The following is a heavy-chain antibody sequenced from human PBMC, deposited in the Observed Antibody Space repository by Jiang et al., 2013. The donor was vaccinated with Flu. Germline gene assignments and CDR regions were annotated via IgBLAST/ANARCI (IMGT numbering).Heavy chain of an antibody. Sequence: VQLLESGGGLVQPGGSLRLSCAASGFTFSSYAMSWVRQAPGKGLEWVSAISGSGGSTYYADSVKGRFTISRDNSKNTLYLQMNSLRAEDTAVYYCAKTDSSGYLLVVYFQHWGQGTLVTVSS. CDR2: ISGSGGST. D-gene: IGHD3-22*01. CDR1: GFTFSSYA. J-gene: IGHJ1*01. CDR3: AKTDSSGYLLVVYFQH. V-gene: IGHV3-23*01.